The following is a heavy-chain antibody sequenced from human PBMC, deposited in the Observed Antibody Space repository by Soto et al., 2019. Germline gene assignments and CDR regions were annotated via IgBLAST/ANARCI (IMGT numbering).Heavy chain of an antibody. CDR3: ARETYCSSATCYRGSDY. CDR1: GFTFSDYY. D-gene: IGHD2-2*02. Sequence: VGSLRLSCAASGFTFSDYYMSWIRQAPGKGLEWVSYISSSSSITNYADSVKGRFTVSRDNAENSLYLQMNGLRAEDTAVYFCARETYCSSATCYRGSDYWGQGTLVTVSS. V-gene: IGHV3-11*06. J-gene: IGHJ4*02. CDR2: ISSSSSIT.